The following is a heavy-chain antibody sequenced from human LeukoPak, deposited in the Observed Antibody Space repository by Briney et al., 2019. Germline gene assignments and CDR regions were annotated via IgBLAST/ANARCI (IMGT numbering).Heavy chain of an antibody. V-gene: IGHV1-8*02. Sequence: ASVKVSCKASGYTFTSYGINWVRQAAGQGLEWMGWMNPYSGGTGYARKFLGRVTMTRDTSITTAYMELSSLKSDDTAVYYCARRDDYFVFDSWGQGTVVTVSS. CDR2: MNPYSGGT. CDR3: ARRDDYFVFDS. CDR1: GYTFTSYG. J-gene: IGHJ4*02. D-gene: IGHD2/OR15-2a*01.